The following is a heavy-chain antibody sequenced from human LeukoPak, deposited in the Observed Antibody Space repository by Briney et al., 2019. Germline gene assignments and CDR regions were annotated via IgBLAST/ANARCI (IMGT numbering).Heavy chain of an antibody. CDR1: GFTISSYG. J-gene: IGHJ4*02. V-gene: IGHV3-30*18. CDR3: AKDQAWLRYFDY. CDR2: ISYDGSNK. Sequence: GGSLRLSCAASGFTISSYGMHWVRQAPGKGLEWVAVISYDGSNKYYADSVKGRFTISRDNSKNTLYLQMNSLRAEDTAVYYCAKDQAWLRYFDYWGQGTLVTVSS. D-gene: IGHD5-12*01.